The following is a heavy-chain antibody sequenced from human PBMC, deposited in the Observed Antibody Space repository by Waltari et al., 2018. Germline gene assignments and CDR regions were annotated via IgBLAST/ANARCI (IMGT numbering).Heavy chain of an antibody. J-gene: IGHJ3*02. CDR1: GYTFTSYA. V-gene: IGHV1-69*05. CDR2: IIPIFGTA. Sequence: QVQLVQSGAEVKKPGASVKVSCKASGYTFTSYAMHWVRQAPGQRLEWMGGIIPIFGTANYAQKFQGRVTITTDESTSTAYMELSSLRSEDTAVYYCARGSRDIVVVVAAMDAFDIWGQGTMVTVSS. D-gene: IGHD2-15*01. CDR3: ARGSRDIVVVVAAMDAFDI.